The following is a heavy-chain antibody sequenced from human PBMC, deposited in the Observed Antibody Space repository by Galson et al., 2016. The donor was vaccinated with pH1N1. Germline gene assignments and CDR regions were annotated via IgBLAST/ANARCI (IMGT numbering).Heavy chain of an antibody. CDR3: ARPRATALAYGFDP. J-gene: IGHJ5*02. D-gene: IGHD2-21*02. CDR1: GFTFSDYW. Sequence: SLRLSCAASGFTFSDYWMHWVRQAPGKGLLWVSHINIDGSTTFYADSVKGRFTISRDNARNTLFLQMNSLRAEDTGVYYCARPRATALAYGFDPWGQGTLVTVSS. CDR2: INIDGSTT. V-gene: IGHV3-74*01.